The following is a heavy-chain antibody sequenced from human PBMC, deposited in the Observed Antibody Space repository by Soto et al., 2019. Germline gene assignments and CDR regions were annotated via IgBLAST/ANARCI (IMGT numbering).Heavy chain of an antibody. CDR1: GYDFSSYG. Sequence: QVQLVQSGAAVKKPGASVKVSCKASGYDFSSYGISWVRQAPGQALEWMGWISASNGNRDYAQQFQGRVTMTSDTSRTTAYMELRSLRSDDTAVYYCVRDPQRNDYWGQGTLVNVSS. D-gene: IGHD2-2*01. CDR3: VRDPQRNDY. J-gene: IGHJ4*02. V-gene: IGHV1-18*04. CDR2: ISASNGNR.